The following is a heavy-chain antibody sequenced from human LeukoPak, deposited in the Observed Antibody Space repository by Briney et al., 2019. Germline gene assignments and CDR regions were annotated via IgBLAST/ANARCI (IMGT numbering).Heavy chain of an antibody. V-gene: IGHV4-39*01. Sequence: SETLSLTCTVSGGSISSSSYYWGWIRQPPGKGLEWIGSIYYSGSAYYNPSLKSRVTISVDTSKNQFSLKLSSVTAADTAVYYCARGIYSSGWHYFDYRGQGTLVTVSS. CDR2: IYYSGSA. CDR3: ARGIYSSGWHYFDY. J-gene: IGHJ4*02. CDR1: GGSISSSSYY. D-gene: IGHD6-19*01.